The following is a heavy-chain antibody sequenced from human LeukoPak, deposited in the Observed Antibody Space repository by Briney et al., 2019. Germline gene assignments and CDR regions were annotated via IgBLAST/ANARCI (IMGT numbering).Heavy chain of an antibody. J-gene: IGHJ4*02. CDR3: ARGRDYVWGSYRYLFDY. D-gene: IGHD3-16*02. Sequence: SETLSLTCTVSGGTISSYYWSWIRQPPGKGLEWIGYIYYSGSTNYNPSLKSRVTISVDTSKNQFSLKLSSVTAADTAVYYCARGRDYVWGSYRYLFDYWGQGTLVTVSS. V-gene: IGHV4-59*01. CDR1: GGTISSYY. CDR2: IYYSGST.